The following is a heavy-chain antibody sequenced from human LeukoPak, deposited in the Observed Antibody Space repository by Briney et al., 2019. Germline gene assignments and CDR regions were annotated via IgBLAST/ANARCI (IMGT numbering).Heavy chain of an antibody. V-gene: IGHV3-20*04. J-gene: IGHJ6*03. CDR3: ARGSSFPFYYYYMDV. D-gene: IGHD6-19*01. CDR1: GFTFDDYG. CDR2: INWNGGST. Sequence: GGSLRLSCAASGFTFDDYGMSWVRQAPGKGLEWVSGINWNGGSTGYADSVKGRFTISRDNAKNSLYLQMNSLRAEDTALYYCARGSSFPFYYYYMDVWGKGTTVTVSS.